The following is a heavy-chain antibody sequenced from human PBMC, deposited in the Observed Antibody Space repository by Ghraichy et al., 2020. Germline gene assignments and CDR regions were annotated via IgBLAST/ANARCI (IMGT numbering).Heavy chain of an antibody. CDR2: INWNGGST. J-gene: IGHJ3*02. V-gene: IGHV3-20*04. D-gene: IGHD6-13*01. Sequence: GGSLRLSCAASGFTFDDYGMSWVRQAPGKGLEWVSGINWNGGSTGYADSVKGRFTISRDNAKNSLYLQMNSLRAEDTAFYYCARGLEIAAAGTLGIWGQGTMVTVSS. CDR3: ARGLEIAAAGTLGI. CDR1: GFTFDDYG.